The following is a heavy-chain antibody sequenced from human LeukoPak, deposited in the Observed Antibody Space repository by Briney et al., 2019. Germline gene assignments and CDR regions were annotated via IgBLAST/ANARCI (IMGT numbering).Heavy chain of an antibody. Sequence: GGSLRLSCAASGFTFSNAWMSWVRQAPGKGLEWLGRIKGKTGGGTTDYAAPVKGRFTISRDDSKNTLYLQMDSLKTEDTAVYYCTTHSGIAVAGHWGQGTLVTVSS. J-gene: IGHJ4*02. CDR1: GFTFSNAW. D-gene: IGHD6-19*01. CDR2: IKGKTGGGTT. CDR3: TTHSGIAVAGH. V-gene: IGHV3-15*01.